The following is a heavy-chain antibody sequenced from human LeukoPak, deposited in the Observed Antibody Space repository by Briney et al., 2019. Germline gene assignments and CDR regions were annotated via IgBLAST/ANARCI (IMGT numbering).Heavy chain of an antibody. CDR1: GGSISSSSYY. J-gene: IGHJ4*02. D-gene: IGHD2-15*01. CDR3: ARWGCSGGSCYSDY. CDR2: IYYSGST. V-gene: IGHV4-39*01. Sequence: PLETLSLTCTVSGGSISSSSYYWGWIRQPPGKGLEWIGSIYYSGSTYYNPSLKSRVTISVDTSKNQFSLKLSSVTAADTAVYYCARWGCSGGSCYSDYWGQGTLVTVSS.